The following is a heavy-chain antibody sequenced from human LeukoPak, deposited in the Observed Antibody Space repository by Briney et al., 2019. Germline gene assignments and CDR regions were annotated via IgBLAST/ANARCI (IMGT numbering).Heavy chain of an antibody. D-gene: IGHD3-10*01. CDR1: GYTFSGYY. J-gene: IGHJ3*02. CDR3: ARAGKLMITMVRGALASKKGFDI. Sequence: ASVKVSCKASGYTFSGYYMHWVRQAPGQGLEWMGWINPNTGGTNYAQKFQGRVTMTRDTSISTAYMELSRLTSDDTAVYYCARAGKLMITMVRGALASKKGFDIWGQGTMVTVSS. V-gene: IGHV1-2*02. CDR2: INPNTGGT.